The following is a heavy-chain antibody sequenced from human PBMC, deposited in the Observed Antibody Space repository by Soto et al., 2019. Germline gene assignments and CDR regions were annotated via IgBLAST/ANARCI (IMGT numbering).Heavy chain of an antibody. V-gene: IGHV4-59*01. D-gene: IGHD2-15*01. CDR3: ARDSCSGGSCYSFLDYYGMDV. J-gene: IGHJ6*02. CDR2: IYYSGST. Sequence: SETLSLTCTVSGGSISSYYWSWIRQPPGKGLEWIGCIYYSGSTNYNPSLKSRVTISVDTSKNQFSLKLSSVTAADTAVYYCARDSCSGGSCYSFLDYYGMDVWGQGTTVTVSS. CDR1: GGSISSYY.